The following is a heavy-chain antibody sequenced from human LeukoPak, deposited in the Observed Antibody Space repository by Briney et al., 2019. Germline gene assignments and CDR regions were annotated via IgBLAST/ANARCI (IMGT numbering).Heavy chain of an antibody. CDR2: IKTDGSTT. V-gene: IGHV3-74*01. CDR3: ARGSSWSLDY. Sequence: QSGGSLRLSCAASGFTFSRYWMHSARQAPGKGLVWVSHIKTDGSTTSYAASVKGRFTVSRDNAKNTLYLQMNSLRVEDTAVYYCARGSSWSLDYWGQGTLVTVSS. J-gene: IGHJ4*02. D-gene: IGHD6-13*01. CDR1: GFTFSRYW.